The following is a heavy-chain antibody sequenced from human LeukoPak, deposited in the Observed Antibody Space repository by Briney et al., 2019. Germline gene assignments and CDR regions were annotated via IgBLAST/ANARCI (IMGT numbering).Heavy chain of an antibody. J-gene: IGHJ3*02. Sequence: SETLSLTCTVSGGSISSGGYYWSWIRQPPGKGLEWIGYIYHSGSTYYNPSLKSRVTISVDRSKNQFSLKLSSVTAADTAVYYCASHITIFGVRHAFDIWGQGTMVTVSS. V-gene: IGHV4-30-2*01. CDR2: IYHSGST. D-gene: IGHD3-3*01. CDR3: ASHITIFGVRHAFDI. CDR1: GGSISSGGYY.